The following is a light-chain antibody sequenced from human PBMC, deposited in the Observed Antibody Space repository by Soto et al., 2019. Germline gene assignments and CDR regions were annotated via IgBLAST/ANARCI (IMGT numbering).Light chain of an antibody. CDR1: ESISSY. CDR3: QQRSKWPIT. CDR2: DAS. Sequence: IVLTQSPSTLSFPPWPRVPLSCRASESISSYLAWYQQKPGQAPRLFIYDASSRATGIPARFSGSGSGTYFTLTISSLEPEDFAVYYCQQRSKWPITFGQGTRLEI. V-gene: IGKV3-11*01. J-gene: IGKJ5*01.